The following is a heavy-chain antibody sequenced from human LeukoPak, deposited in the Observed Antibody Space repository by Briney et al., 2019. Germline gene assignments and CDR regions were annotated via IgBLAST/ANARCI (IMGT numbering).Heavy chain of an antibody. V-gene: IGHV3-21*04. CDR1: GFTFSSYS. D-gene: IGHD1-26*01. J-gene: IGHJ6*03. Sequence: GGSLRLSCAASGFTFSSYSMNWVRQAPGKGLEWVSSISSSSSYIYYADSVKGRFTISRDNAKNTLYLQMNSLRAEDTAVYYCAKVGELLTPYYYMDVWGEGTTVTVSS. CDR3: AKVGELLTPYYYMDV. CDR2: ISSSSSYI.